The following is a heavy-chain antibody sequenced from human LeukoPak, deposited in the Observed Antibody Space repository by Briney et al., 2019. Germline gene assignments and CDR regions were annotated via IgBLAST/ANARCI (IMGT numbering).Heavy chain of an antibody. J-gene: IGHJ6*02. D-gene: IGHD3-16*01. CDR2: INHNGNVN. CDR1: GFTFSSSA. V-gene: IGHV3-7*03. CDR3: ARGGGLDV. Sequence: PGGSLRLSCAASGFTFSSSAMSWVRQAPGKGLEWVASINHNGNVNYYVDSVKGRFTISGDNAKNSLYLQMSNLRAEDTAVYFCARGGGLDVWGQGATVTVSS.